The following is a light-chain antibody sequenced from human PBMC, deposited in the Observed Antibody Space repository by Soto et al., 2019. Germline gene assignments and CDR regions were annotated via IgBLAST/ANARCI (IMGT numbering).Light chain of an antibody. CDR3: QQANSLPFP. CDR2: DAS. V-gene: IGKV3-11*01. CDR1: QSVSRY. Sequence: EIVLTQSPATLSLSPGERATLSCRASQSVSRYLAWYQQKPGQAPRLLIYDASNRATGIPTRFSGSGSGTDLTLTISSLEPEDFATYYCQQANSLPFPFGQGTRLEIK. J-gene: IGKJ5*01.